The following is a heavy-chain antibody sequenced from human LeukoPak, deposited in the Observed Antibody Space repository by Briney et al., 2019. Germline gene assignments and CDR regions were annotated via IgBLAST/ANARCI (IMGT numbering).Heavy chain of an antibody. CDR3: AKDIGGATMGGYYFDY. V-gene: IGHV3-43*01. CDR2: ISWDGGST. CDR1: GFTFEDYT. D-gene: IGHD3-10*01. J-gene: IGHJ4*02. Sequence: GGSLRLSCAASGFTFEDYTMHWVRQAPGKGLEWVSLISWDGGSTYYADSVKGRFTISRDNSKNSLYLQMNSLRTEDTALYYCAKDIGGATMGGYYFDYWGQGTLVTVSS.